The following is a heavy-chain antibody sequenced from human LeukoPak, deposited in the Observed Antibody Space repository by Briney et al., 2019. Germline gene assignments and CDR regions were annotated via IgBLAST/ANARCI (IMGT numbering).Heavy chain of an antibody. CDR1: GFTFSSYE. V-gene: IGHV3-48*03. J-gene: IGHJ6*03. Sequence: GGSLRLSCAASGFTFSSYEMNWVRQAPGKGLEWVSYISSSGATIYYADSVKGRFTMSRDNAKNSLFLQMNSLRAEETAVYYCARDAAVQQLGYYYYYMDVWGKGTTVTVSS. CDR3: ARDAAVQQLGYYYYYMDV. CDR2: ISSSGATI. D-gene: IGHD6-13*01.